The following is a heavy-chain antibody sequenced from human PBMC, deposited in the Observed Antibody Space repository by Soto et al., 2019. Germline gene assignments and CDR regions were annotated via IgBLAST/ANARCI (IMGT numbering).Heavy chain of an antibody. Sequence: PGGSLRLSCAASGFTFSSYGMHWVRQAPGKGLEWVAVISYDGSNKYYADSVKGRFTISRDNSKNTLYLQMNSLRAEDTAVYYCAKDTGFLSITYYYYGMDVWGQGTTVTVAS. V-gene: IGHV3-30*18. CDR2: ISYDGSNK. D-gene: IGHD3-16*02. J-gene: IGHJ6*02. CDR1: GFTFSSYG. CDR3: AKDTGFLSITYYYYGMDV.